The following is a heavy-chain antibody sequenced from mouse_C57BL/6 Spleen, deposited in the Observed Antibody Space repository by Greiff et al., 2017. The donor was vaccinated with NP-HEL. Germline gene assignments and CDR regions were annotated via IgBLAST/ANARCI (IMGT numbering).Heavy chain of an antibody. CDR3: ARRDYYGQGYWYFDV. Sequence: QVQLQQSDAELVKPGASVKISCKVSGYTFTDHTIHWMKQRPEQGLEWIGYIYPRDGSTRYNEKCKGKATLTADKSSSTAYMQLNSLTSEDSAVYFCARRDYYGQGYWYFDVWGTGTTVTVSS. V-gene: IGHV1-78*01. CDR1: GYTFTDHT. J-gene: IGHJ1*03. CDR2: IYPRDGST. D-gene: IGHD1-1*01.